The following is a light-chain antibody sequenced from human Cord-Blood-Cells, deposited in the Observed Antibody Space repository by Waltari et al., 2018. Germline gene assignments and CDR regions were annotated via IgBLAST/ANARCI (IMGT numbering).Light chain of an antibody. V-gene: IGKV1-39*01. CDR3: QQSYSTPYT. Sequence: DIQMTQSPSSLSASVGDRLTITCRARQSISSYLNWYQQKPGKARKLLIYAASSLQSGVPSRFSGSGSGTDFTLTISSLQPEDFATYYCQQSYSTPYTVGQGTKLEIK. CDR1: QSISSY. J-gene: IGKJ2*01. CDR2: AAS.